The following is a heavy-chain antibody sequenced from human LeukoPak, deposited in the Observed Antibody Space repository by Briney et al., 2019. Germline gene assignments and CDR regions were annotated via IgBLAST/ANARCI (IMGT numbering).Heavy chain of an antibody. J-gene: IGHJ4*02. CDR2: IRSKVNSYAT. Sequence: GGSLRLSCAASGFTFSDSAMHWVRQASGKGLEWVGRIRSKVNSYATAYAASVKGRFTVSRDDSKNTAYLQMNSLKTEDTAVYYCARLSKHYWGQGILVTVSS. CDR1: GFTFSDSA. CDR3: ARLSKHY. V-gene: IGHV3-73*01.